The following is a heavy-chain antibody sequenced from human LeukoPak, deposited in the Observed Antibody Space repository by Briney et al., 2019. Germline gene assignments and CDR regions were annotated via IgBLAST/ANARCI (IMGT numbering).Heavy chain of an antibody. Sequence: GGSLRRSCAASGFTFSTYWMSWVRQAPGKGLEWAANIKQDGSGKNYVDSAKGRFTISRDNAKNSLYLQMNSLRAEDTAVYYCARDDPNKSGYSHWGQGTLVTVSS. CDR1: GFTFSTYW. V-gene: IGHV3-7*01. CDR3: ARDDPNKSGYSH. J-gene: IGHJ4*02. CDR2: IKQDGSGK. D-gene: IGHD5-18*01.